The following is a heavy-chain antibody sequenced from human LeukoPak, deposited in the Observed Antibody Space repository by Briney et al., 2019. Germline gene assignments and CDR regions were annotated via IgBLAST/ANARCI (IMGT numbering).Heavy chain of an antibody. CDR2: IKEDGSDR. Sequence: PGGSLRLSCAASGFTFSRYWMSWVRQAPGKGLEWVANIKEDGSDRYYVDSVKGRFTISRDNAKNSLYLQMNSLRAEDTAVYYCARNGGGWSNFFDTWGQGTLVTVSS. CDR1: GFTFSRYW. J-gene: IGHJ5*02. CDR3: ARNGGGWSNFFDT. D-gene: IGHD6-19*01. V-gene: IGHV3-7*04.